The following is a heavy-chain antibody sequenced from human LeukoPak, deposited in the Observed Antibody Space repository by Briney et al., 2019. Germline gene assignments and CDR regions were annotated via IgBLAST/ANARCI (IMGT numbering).Heavy chain of an antibody. CDR1: GYTFTGYY. Sequence: EASVKVSCKASGYTFTGYYMHWVRQAPGQGLEWMGWMNPNSGNTGYAQKFQGRVTMTRNTSISTAYMELSSLRSEDTAVYYCARARRGWGQQWLVRIDYWGQGTLVTVSS. CDR2: MNPNSGNT. V-gene: IGHV1-8*02. CDR3: ARARRGWGQQWLVRIDY. J-gene: IGHJ4*02. D-gene: IGHD6-19*01.